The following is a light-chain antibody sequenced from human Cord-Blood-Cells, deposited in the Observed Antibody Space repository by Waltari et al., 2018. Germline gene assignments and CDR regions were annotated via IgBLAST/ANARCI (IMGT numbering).Light chain of an antibody. CDR1: SSDVGGYNY. V-gene: IGLV2-14*01. CDR3: SSYTSSSTLV. CDR2: DVS. Sequence: QSALTQPASVSGSPGQSTPISCTGTSSDVGGYNYVSWYQQHPGKAPKLMIYDVSTRPSGVSNRFSGSKSGNTASLTISGLQAEDEADYYCSSYTSSSTLVFGTGTKVTVL. J-gene: IGLJ1*01.